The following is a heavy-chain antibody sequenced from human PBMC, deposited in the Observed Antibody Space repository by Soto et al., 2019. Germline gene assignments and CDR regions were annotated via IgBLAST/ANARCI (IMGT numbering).Heavy chain of an antibody. V-gene: IGHV1-8*01. CDR1: GYTFTSYD. Sequence: QVQLVQSGAEVKKPGASVKVSCKASGYTFTSYDINWVRQATGQGLEWMGWMNPNSGNTGYAQKFQGRVTMPRNTSISTAYMELSSLRSEDTAVYYCARGPRYCSGGSCSSNLFDTWCQGTLVTVAS. J-gene: IGHJ5*02. CDR2: MNPNSGNT. CDR3: ARGPRYCSGGSCSSNLFDT. D-gene: IGHD2-15*01.